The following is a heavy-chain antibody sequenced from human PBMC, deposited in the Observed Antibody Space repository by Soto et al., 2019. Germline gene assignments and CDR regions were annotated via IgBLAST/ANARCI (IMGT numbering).Heavy chain of an antibody. CDR1: GFTFSSYA. D-gene: IGHD5-18*01. Sequence: GGCLRLSCAASGFTFSSYAMSWVRQAPGKGLEWVSLISGSGGSRYYADSVKGRFTISRDNSKNTLYLQMNSLRADDTAVYYSEKVMVKKWFDPWGQGTLVTVSS. J-gene: IGHJ5*02. CDR2: ISGSGGSR. V-gene: IGHV3-23*01. CDR3: EKVMVKKWFDP.